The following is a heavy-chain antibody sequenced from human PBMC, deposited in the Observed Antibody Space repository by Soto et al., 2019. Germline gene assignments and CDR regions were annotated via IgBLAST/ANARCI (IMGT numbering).Heavy chain of an antibody. CDR3: ARDRFARIGGSYSYHYFDF. CDR1: GGSISSGGYY. V-gene: IGHV4-31*03. CDR2: IYYSGST. D-gene: IGHD3-16*02. Sequence: SETLSLTCTVSGGSISSGGYYWSWIRQHPGKGLEWIGYIYYSGSTYYNPSLKSRVTISVDTSKNQFSLKLSSVTAADTAVYYCARDRFARIGGSYSYHYFDFWGQGTLVTVSS. J-gene: IGHJ4*02.